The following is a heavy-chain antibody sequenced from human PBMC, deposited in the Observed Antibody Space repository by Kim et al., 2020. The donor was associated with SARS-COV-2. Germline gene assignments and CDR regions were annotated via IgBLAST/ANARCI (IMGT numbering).Heavy chain of an antibody. Sequence: GSTYYTPSLKSRVTISVDTSKNQFSLKLSSVTAADTAVYYCAREMTGLDYWGQGTLVTVSS. J-gene: IGHJ4*02. CDR2: GST. V-gene: IGHV4-39*07. CDR3: AREMTGLDY. D-gene: IGHD3-9*01.